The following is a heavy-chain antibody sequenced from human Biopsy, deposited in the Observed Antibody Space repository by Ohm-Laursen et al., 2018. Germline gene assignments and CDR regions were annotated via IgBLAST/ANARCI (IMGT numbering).Heavy chain of an antibody. CDR1: GGSVSSGSYY. Sequence: TLSLTCTVSGGSVSSGSYYWSWIRQPPGKGLEWIGHNQYSGSTNYNPSLKSRVTISPDTSKNQFSLKLSSVTAADTAMYYCARGRGWGNTYFRSFDYWGQGTLVTVSS. D-gene: IGHD3-9*01. J-gene: IGHJ4*02. CDR2: NQYSGST. V-gene: IGHV4-61*01. CDR3: ARGRGWGNTYFRSFDY.